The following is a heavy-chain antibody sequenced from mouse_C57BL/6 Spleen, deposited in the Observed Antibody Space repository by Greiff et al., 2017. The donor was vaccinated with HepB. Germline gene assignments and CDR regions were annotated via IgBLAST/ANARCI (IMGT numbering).Heavy chain of an antibody. CDR1: GYAFSSSW. J-gene: IGHJ4*01. CDR2: IYPGDGDT. CDR3: ARDYDYDGDAMDY. Sequence: QVQLQQSGPELVKPGASVKISCKASGYAFSSSWMNWVKQRPGKGLEWIGRIYPGDGDTNYNGKFKGKATLTADKSSSTAYMQLSSLTSEDSAVYFCARDYDYDGDAMDYWGQGTSVTVSS. V-gene: IGHV1-82*01. D-gene: IGHD2-4*01.